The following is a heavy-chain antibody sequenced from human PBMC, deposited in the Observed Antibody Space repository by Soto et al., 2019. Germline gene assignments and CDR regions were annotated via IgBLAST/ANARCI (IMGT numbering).Heavy chain of an antibody. J-gene: IGHJ4*02. CDR3: AKRLTTVTTVFDY. D-gene: IGHD4-17*01. V-gene: IGHV3-23*01. CDR1: GLTSSTYA. CDR2: ISGSGGST. Sequence: GGSLRLSCAASGLTSSTYAMSWVRQAPGKGLEWVSGISGSGGSTYYADSVKGRFTISRDNSKNMLYLQMNSLRAEDTAVYYCAKRLTTVTTVFDYWGQGTLVTVYS.